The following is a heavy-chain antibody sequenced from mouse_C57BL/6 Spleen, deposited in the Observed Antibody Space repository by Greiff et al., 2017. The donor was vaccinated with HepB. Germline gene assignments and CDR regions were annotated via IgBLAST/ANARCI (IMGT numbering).Heavy chain of an antibody. Sequence: EVQLQQSGTVLARPGASVKMSCKTSGYTFTSYWMHWVKQRPGQGLEWIGAIYPGNSDTSYNQKFKGKAKLTAVTSASTAYMELSSLTYEDSAVYYCARFDGYYGDYAMDYWGQGTSVTVSS. CDR1: GYTFTSYW. V-gene: IGHV1-5*01. CDR3: ARFDGYYGDYAMDY. J-gene: IGHJ4*01. D-gene: IGHD2-3*01. CDR2: IYPGNSDT.